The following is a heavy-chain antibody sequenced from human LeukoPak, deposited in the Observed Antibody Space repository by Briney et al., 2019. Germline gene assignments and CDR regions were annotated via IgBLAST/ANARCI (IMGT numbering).Heavy chain of an antibody. J-gene: IGHJ4*02. V-gene: IGHV3-23*01. CDR3: AKGGKWDVTPFDY. CDR1: GFTFSNYA. D-gene: IGHD1-26*01. CDR2: ISGSSGST. Sequence: GGSLRLSCAASGFTFSNYAMSWVRQAPGKGLEWVSAISGSSGSTYYADALKGRFTISRDNSKNTLYLQVNSLRAEDTAVYYCAKGGKWDVTPFDYWGQGTLVTVSS.